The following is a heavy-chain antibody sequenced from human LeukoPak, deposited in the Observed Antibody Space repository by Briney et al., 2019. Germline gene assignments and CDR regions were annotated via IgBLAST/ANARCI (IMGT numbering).Heavy chain of an antibody. CDR2: IYYSGST. D-gene: IGHD3-10*01. V-gene: IGHV4-59*08. CDR1: GGSISSYY. CDR3: ARHGRRMVRGNYYFDY. J-gene: IGHJ4*02. Sequence: PSETLSLTCTVSGGSISSYYWSWIRQPPGKGLEWIGYIYYSGSTNYNPSLKSRVTISVDTSKNQFSLKLTSVTAADTAVYYCARHGRRMVRGNYYFDYWGQGTLVTVSS.